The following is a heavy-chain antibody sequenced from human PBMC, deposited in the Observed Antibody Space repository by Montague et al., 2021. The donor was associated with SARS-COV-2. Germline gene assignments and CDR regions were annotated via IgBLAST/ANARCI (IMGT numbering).Heavy chain of an antibody. CDR1: GDSVSSNSAA. V-gene: IGHV6-1*01. Sequence: CAISGDSVSSNSAAWNWIRQSPSRGLEWLGRTYYRSRWYREYAVXVKSRITIDPDTSKNQFSLQLNSVTPEDTAVYYCARVWTTEWYEGYFDNWGQGTLVTVSS. J-gene: IGHJ4*02. D-gene: IGHD3-3*01. CDR3: ARVWTTEWYEGYFDN. CDR2: TYYRSRWYR.